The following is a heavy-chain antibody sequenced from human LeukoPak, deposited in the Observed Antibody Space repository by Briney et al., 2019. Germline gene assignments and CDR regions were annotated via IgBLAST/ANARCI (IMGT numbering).Heavy chain of an antibody. CDR3: ARHAAAGGTSWFEP. CDR1: GGSFSDYY. V-gene: IGHV4-34*01. Sequence: SETLSLTCAVYGGSFSDYYWSWIRQPPGKGLEWIGEINHSGSTNYNPSLKSRVTISVDTSKNQFSLRLRSVTAADTAVYYCARHAAAGGTSWFEPWGQGTLVTVSS. J-gene: IGHJ5*02. CDR2: INHSGST. D-gene: IGHD6-13*01.